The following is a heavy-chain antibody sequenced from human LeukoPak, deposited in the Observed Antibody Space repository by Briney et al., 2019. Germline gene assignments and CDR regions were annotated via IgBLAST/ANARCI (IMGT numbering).Heavy chain of an antibody. J-gene: IGHJ4*02. CDR1: GGSISSGDCY. CDR3: ARVGSSALFDY. V-gene: IGHV4-30-4*01. Sequence: PSQTLSLTCTVSGGSISSGDCYWSWIRQPPGKGLEWIGYIYYSGSTYYNPSLNSRVTISVDTSKNQFSLKLSSVTAADTAVYYCARVGSSALFDYWGQGTLVTVSS. D-gene: IGHD2-2*01. CDR2: IYYSGST.